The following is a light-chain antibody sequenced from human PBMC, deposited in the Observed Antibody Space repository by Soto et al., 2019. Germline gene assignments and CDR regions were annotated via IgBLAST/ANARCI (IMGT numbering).Light chain of an antibody. J-gene: IGKJ1*01. Sequence: EIVVTHSPATLSVSPWERATLSCRASQSVSSNLAWYQQKPGPAPRLLINGASTRATGIPARFSGSGSGTEFSLTISSLQSEDFAVYYCQQYSDWPPTFGQGTKVDIK. CDR3: QQYSDWPPT. CDR1: QSVSSN. CDR2: GAS. V-gene: IGKV3-15*01.